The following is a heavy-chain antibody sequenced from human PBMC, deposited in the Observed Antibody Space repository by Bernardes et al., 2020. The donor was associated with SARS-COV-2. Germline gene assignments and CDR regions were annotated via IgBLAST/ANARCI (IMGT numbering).Heavy chain of an antibody. Sequence: GGSLRLSCAASGFTVSSNYMSWVRQAPGKGLEWVSVIYSGGSTYYADSVKGRFTISRDNSKNTLYLQMNSLRAEDTAVYYCASLGHYDSSGYYQKDFDYWGQGTLVTVSS. CDR1: GFTVSSNY. CDR3: ASLGHYDSSGYYQKDFDY. J-gene: IGHJ4*02. V-gene: IGHV3-53*01. CDR2: IYSGGST. D-gene: IGHD3-22*01.